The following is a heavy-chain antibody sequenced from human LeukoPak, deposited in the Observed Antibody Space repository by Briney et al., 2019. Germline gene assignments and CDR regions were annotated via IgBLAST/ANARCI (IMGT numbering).Heavy chain of an antibody. CDR3: ARATLGANFDY. D-gene: IGHD1-26*01. V-gene: IGHV4-31*03. Sequence: SETLSLTCTVSGASFSSSEYYWAWIRQHPGKGLEWIGYIYYTGSTYYNPSLESRVTISVDTSKNQFSLKLSSVTAADRAVYYCARATLGANFDYWGQGTLVTVYS. CDR2: IYYTGST. CDR1: GASFSSSEYY. J-gene: IGHJ4*02.